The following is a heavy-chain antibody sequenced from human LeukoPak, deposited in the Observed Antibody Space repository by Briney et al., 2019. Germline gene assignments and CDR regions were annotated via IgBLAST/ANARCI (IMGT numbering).Heavy chain of an antibody. J-gene: IGHJ1*01. Sequence: GGSLRLSCAASGFTFSGYWMHWVRQAPGKGLEWVAVISYDGSNKYYADSVKGRFTISRDNSKNTLYLQMNSLRAEDTAVYYCAKGKVVTQYFQHWGQGTPVTVSS. D-gene: IGHD4-23*01. CDR1: GFTFSGYW. CDR2: ISYDGSNK. V-gene: IGHV3-30*18. CDR3: AKGKVVTQYFQH.